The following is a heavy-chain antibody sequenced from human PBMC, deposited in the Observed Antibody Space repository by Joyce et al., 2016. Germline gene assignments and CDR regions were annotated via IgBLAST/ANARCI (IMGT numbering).Heavy chain of an antibody. Sequence: EVQLVESGGGLVQPGGSLRLSCAASGFTLSSSWMHWVRQTPGKGLVWVSRINRDGSSISYADSVKGRFTVSRDNTKNTLYLQMNSLRAEDTAVFYCARGGTDGNLFDYWGQGTLVTVSS. J-gene: IGHJ4*02. V-gene: IGHV3-74*01. CDR2: INRDGSSI. CDR1: GFTLSSSW. D-gene: IGHD1-26*01. CDR3: ARGGTDGNLFDY.